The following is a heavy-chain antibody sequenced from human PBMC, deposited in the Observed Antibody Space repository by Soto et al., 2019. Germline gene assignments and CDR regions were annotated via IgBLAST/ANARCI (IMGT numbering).Heavy chain of an antibody. Sequence: PGGSLRLSCAASGFTFSSYGMHWVRQAPGKGLEWVAVISYDGSNKYYADSVKGRFTISRDNSKNTLYLQMNSLRAEDTAVYYCAKDDCSSTSCFDYWGQGALVTVS. D-gene: IGHD2-2*01. J-gene: IGHJ4*02. V-gene: IGHV3-30*18. CDR2: ISYDGSNK. CDR3: AKDDCSSTSCFDY. CDR1: GFTFSSYG.